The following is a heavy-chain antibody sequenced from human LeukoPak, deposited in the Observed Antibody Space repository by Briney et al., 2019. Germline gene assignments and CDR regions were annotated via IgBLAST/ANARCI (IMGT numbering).Heavy chain of an antibody. CDR3: AATTTVTTSFDY. CDR2: IYPGDSDT. D-gene: IGHD4-17*01. CDR1: GYTFTSHW. Sequence: GESLKISCKGSGYTFTSHWIAWVRQMPGKGLEWMGIIYPGDSDTRYSPSFQGQVTISADKSISTAYLQWSSLKASDTAMYYCAATTTVTTSFDYWGQGTLVTVSS. J-gene: IGHJ4*02. V-gene: IGHV5-51*01.